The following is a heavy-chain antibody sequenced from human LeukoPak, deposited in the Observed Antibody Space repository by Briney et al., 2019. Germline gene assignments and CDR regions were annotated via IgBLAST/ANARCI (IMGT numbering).Heavy chain of an antibody. J-gene: IGHJ4*02. CDR1: GYTFTSYY. CDR2: INPSGGST. Sequence: GSVKVSCKASGYTFTSYYMHWVRQAPGQGLEWMGIINPSGGSTSYAQKFQGRVTMTRDTSTSTVYMELSSLRSEDTAVYYCARDSGIAVVLGYFDYWGQGTLVTVSS. CDR3: ARDSGIAVVLGYFDY. V-gene: IGHV1-46*01. D-gene: IGHD6-19*01.